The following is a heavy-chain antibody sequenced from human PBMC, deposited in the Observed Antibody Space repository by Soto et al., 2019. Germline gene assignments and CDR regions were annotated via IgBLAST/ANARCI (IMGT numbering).Heavy chain of an antibody. CDR2: IYFSGNT. CDR3: ARQRKQQFGYTSGWYPIDFDS. D-gene: IGHD6-19*01. CDR1: GGSISSSSYY. Sequence: SETLSLTCTVSGGSISSSSYYWGWIRQPPGKGLEWIGSIYFSGNTYYNPSLKSRVIISVDTSKNQFSLKLSSVTAADTAVYYCARQRKQQFGYTSGWYPIDFDSWGQGTLVTVSS. V-gene: IGHV4-39*01. J-gene: IGHJ4*02.